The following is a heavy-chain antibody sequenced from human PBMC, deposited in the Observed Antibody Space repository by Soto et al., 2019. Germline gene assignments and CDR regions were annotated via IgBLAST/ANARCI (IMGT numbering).Heavy chain of an antibody. V-gene: IGHV4-59*01. J-gene: IGHJ4*02. D-gene: IGHD3-22*01. CDR1: VGPISIYY. Sequence: SETLSLTCTFSVGPISIYYWSWIRQPPGKGLEWIGHIYYTGSTNHNSSLKSRVTISVDTSKNQFSLRLSSMTAADTAVYYCARGYYYDSSGYYIPYFDYWGQGTLVTVSS. CDR2: IYYTGST. CDR3: ARGYYYDSSGYYIPYFDY.